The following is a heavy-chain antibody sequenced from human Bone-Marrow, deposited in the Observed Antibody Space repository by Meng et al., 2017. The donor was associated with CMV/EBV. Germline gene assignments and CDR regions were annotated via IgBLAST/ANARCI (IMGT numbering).Heavy chain of an antibody. J-gene: IGHJ3*02. V-gene: IGHV3-33*03. CDR1: GFSFSNYG. CDR2: TWYDGSNT. Sequence: GGSLRLSCEASGFSFSNYGMHWVRQAPGKGLEWVAGTWYDGSNTHYADSVKGRFNISRDNSKKTLFLQMNSLRAEDTAVYFCVKGPYCTSTSCYGGMAFDIWGQGTLVTVSS. CDR3: VKGPYCTSTSCYGGMAFDI. D-gene: IGHD2-2*01.